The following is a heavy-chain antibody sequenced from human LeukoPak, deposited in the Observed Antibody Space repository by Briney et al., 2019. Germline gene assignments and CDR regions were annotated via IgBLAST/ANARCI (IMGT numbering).Heavy chain of an antibody. Sequence: ASVKVSCKASGGTFSSYAISWVRQAPGQGLEWMGGIIPIFGTANYAQKFQGRVTITADESTSTAYMELSSLRSEDTAVYYCARDCSGGSCYFDYWAREPWSPSPQ. V-gene: IGHV1-69*13. D-gene: IGHD2-15*01. CDR3: ARDCSGGSCYFDY. CDR1: GGTFSSYA. J-gene: IGHJ4*02. CDR2: IIPIFGTA.